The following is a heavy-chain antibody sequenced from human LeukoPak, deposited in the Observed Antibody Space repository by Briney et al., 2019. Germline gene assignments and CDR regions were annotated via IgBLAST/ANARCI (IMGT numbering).Heavy chain of an antibody. CDR1: GFTFSDYY. J-gene: IGHJ5*02. CDR3: AREGTYYDSSGYYVS. CDR2: ISSSGSTI. D-gene: IGHD3-22*01. V-gene: IGHV3-11*01. Sequence: GGSLRRSCAASGFTFSDYYMSWIREAPGKGLEWVSYISSSGSTIYYADSVKGRFTISRDNAKNSLYLQMNSLRAEDTAVYYCAREGTYYDSSGYYVSWGQGTLVTVSA.